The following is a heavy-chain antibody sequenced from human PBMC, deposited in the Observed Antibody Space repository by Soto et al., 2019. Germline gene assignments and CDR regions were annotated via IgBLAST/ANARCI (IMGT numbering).Heavy chain of an antibody. Sequence: QVQLQETGPGLVKPSGTLSLTCAVSGGSISSSNWWSWVRQPPGKGLEWIGEIYHSGSTNYNPSLKSRVTISVDKSKNQFSLKLSSVTAADTAVYYCARLLISVWFGESHNWFDPWGQGTLVTVSS. CDR2: IYHSGST. D-gene: IGHD3-10*01. CDR1: GGSISSSNW. V-gene: IGHV4-4*02. J-gene: IGHJ5*02. CDR3: ARLLISVWFGESHNWFDP.